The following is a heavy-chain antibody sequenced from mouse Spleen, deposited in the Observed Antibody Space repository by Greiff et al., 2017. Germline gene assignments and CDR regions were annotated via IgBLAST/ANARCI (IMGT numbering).Heavy chain of an antibody. J-gene: IGHJ3*01. V-gene: IGHV5-4*03. CDR3: ASRWSAY. CDR1: GFTFSSYA. CDR2: ISDGGSYT. Sequence: EVQLVESGGGLVKPGGSLKLSCAASGFTFSSYAMSWVRQTPEKRLEWVATISDGGSYTYYPDNVKGRFTISRDNAKNNLYLQMSHLKSEDTAMYYCASRWSAYWGQGTLVTVSA.